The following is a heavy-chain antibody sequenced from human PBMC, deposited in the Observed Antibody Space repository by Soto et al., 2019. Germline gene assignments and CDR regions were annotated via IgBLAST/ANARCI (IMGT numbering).Heavy chain of an antibody. CDR1: GFTFSNAW. CDR3: TTLKRYIVVVPATYYMDV. D-gene: IGHD2-2*01. J-gene: IGHJ6*03. V-gene: IGHV3-15*01. CDR2: IKSKTDGGTT. Sequence: PGGSLRLSCAASGFTFSNAWMSWVRQAPGKGLEWVGRIKSKTDGGTTDYAAPVKGRFTISRDDSKNTLYLQMNSLKTEDTAVYYCTTLKRYIVVVPATYYMDVWGKGTTVTVSS.